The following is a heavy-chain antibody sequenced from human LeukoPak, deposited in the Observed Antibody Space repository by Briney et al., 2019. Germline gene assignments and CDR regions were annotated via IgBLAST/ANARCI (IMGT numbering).Heavy chain of an antibody. Sequence: GESLKISCKGSGYSFTSYWIGWVRQMPGKGLEWMGIIYPGDSDTRYSPSFQGQVTISADKSISTAYLQWSSLKASDTVMYYCARRKRYCSSTSCTRSAFDIWGQGTMVTVSS. V-gene: IGHV5-51*01. CDR1: GYSFTSYW. CDR3: ARRKRYCSSTSCTRSAFDI. D-gene: IGHD2-2*01. J-gene: IGHJ3*02. CDR2: IYPGDSDT.